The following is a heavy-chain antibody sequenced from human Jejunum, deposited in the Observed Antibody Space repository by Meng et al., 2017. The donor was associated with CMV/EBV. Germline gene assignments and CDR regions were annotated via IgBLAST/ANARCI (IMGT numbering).Heavy chain of an antibody. Sequence: QMQLQGAGPGLVKPSETLSLFCTVSGVSIRSYYWSWIRLSAGKGLEWIGRIYTSGSTNYNPSLKSRVTMSLDTPKNQFSLKLTSVTAADTALYFCARDGGLDCGGDCYFDHWGQGILVTVSS. D-gene: IGHD2-21*02. J-gene: IGHJ4*02. CDR1: GVSIRSYY. CDR3: ARDGGLDCGGDCYFDH. CDR2: IYTSGST. V-gene: IGHV4-4*07.